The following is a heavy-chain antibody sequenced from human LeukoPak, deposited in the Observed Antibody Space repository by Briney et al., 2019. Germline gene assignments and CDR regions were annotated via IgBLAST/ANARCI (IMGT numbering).Heavy chain of an antibody. J-gene: IGHJ3*02. CDR1: GGSISSSSYY. CDR3: ARGCLDYGDYDLDAFDI. V-gene: IGHV4-39*07. CDR2: IYYSGST. Sequence: PSETLSLTCTVSGGSISSSSYYWGWIRQPPGKGLEWIGSIYYSGSTYYNPSLKSRVTISVDTSKNQFSLKLSSVTAADTAVYYCARGCLDYGDYDLDAFDIWGQGTMVTVSS. D-gene: IGHD4-17*01.